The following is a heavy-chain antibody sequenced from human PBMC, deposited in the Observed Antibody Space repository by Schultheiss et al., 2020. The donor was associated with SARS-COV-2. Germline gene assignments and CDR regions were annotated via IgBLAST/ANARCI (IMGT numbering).Heavy chain of an antibody. V-gene: IGHV4-61*01. Sequence: SETLSLTCAVSGASINSGSHSWSWIRQPPGKGLEWIGYVYYTGSTHYNPSLKSRVAISVDTSKYQFSLKLSSVTAADTAVYYCAREQQLVHFYYYGMDVWGQGTTVTVSS. CDR2: VYYTGST. J-gene: IGHJ6*02. D-gene: IGHD6-6*01. CDR3: AREQQLVHFYYYGMDV. CDR1: GASINSGSHS.